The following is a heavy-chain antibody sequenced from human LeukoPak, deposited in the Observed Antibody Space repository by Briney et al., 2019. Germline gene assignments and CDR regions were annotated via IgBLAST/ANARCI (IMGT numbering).Heavy chain of an antibody. D-gene: IGHD3-3*01. CDR1: GFTFDDYA. CDR3: ARVVQYPYYDFWSGPPDY. J-gene: IGHJ4*02. CDR2: ISWNSGSI. V-gene: IGHV3-9*01. Sequence: GGSLRLSCAASGFTFDDYAMHWVRQAPGKGLEWVSGISWNSGSIDYADSVKGRFTISRDNARNSLYLQMNSLRAEDTAVYYCARVVQYPYYDFWSGPPDYWGQGTLVTVSS.